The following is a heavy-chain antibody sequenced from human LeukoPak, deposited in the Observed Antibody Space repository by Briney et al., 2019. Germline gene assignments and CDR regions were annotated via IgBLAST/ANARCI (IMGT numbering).Heavy chain of an antibody. V-gene: IGHV4-34*01. CDR3: ARGGGRWSLRYYYYYGMDV. CDR1: GGSFSGYY. Sequence: PSETLSLTCAVYGGSFSGYYWSWIRQPPGKGLEWIGEINHSGSTNYNPSLKSRVTISVDTSKNQFSLKLSSVTAADTAVYYCARGGGRWSLRYYYYYGMDVWGQGTTVTVSS. CDR2: INHSGST. J-gene: IGHJ6*02. D-gene: IGHD4-23*01.